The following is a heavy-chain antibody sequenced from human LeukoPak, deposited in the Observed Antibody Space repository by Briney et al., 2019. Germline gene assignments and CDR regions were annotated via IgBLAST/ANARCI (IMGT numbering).Heavy chain of an antibody. V-gene: IGHV1-69*05. D-gene: IGHD3-22*01. Sequence: SVKVSCKASGGTFSNYAISWVRQAPGQGLEWMGGIIPIFGTANYAQKFQGRVTITTDESTSTAYMELSSLRSEDTAVYYCARQQDSSGYSDQFDYWGQGTLVTVSS. J-gene: IGHJ4*02. CDR3: ARQQDSSGYSDQFDY. CDR1: GGTFSNYA. CDR2: IIPIFGTA.